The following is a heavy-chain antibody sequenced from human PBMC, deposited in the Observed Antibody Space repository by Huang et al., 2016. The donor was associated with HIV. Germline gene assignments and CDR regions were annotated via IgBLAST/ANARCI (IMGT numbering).Heavy chain of an antibody. CDR1: GGSFNNFG. J-gene: IGHJ3*01. Sequence: QVQLVQSGAEVRKPGSSVKVSCRASGGSFNNFGINWVRPAPGQGLGWMGGIMPRFGTRNDAQRFQGRVTSTADETTGVVYMELSSLRSDDTAVYFCAKRGGVWGSPYAFDLWGPGTMVTVSS. D-gene: IGHD3-16*01. CDR3: AKRGGVWGSPYAFDL. V-gene: IGHV1-69*13. CDR2: IMPRFGTR.